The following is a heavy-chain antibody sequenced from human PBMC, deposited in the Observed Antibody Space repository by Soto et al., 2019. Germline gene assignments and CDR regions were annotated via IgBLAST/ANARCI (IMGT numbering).Heavy chain of an antibody. J-gene: IGHJ3*02. D-gene: IGHD3-3*01. CDR3: VRDAGFPDFGAIKHAFDI. CDR2: LSGSLNSA. CDR1: EFSFRDYA. Sequence: EVQVLQSGGGLGQPGGSLRLSCTAAEFSFRDYAMSWVRQAPGKGLEWVSTLSGSLNSAFYADSVKGRFTISRDNSDSILYLQMNILRDDDTAIYYCVRDAGFPDFGAIKHAFDIWGQGTLVTVSS. V-gene: IGHV3-23*01.